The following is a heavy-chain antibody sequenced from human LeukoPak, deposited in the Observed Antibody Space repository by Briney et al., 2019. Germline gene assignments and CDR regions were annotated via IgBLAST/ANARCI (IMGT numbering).Heavy chain of an antibody. V-gene: IGHV1-18*01. D-gene: IGHD1-26*01. CDR2: ISAYNGHT. Sequence: GASVKVSCKASGYTFTSNGISWVRQAPGQGLECMGWISAYNGHTNYAQKLQGRVTMTTDTSTSTAYMELRSLRSDDTAVYYCARAGWWELPRYAFDIWGQGTMVTVSS. J-gene: IGHJ3*02. CDR3: ARAGWWELPRYAFDI. CDR1: GYTFTSNG.